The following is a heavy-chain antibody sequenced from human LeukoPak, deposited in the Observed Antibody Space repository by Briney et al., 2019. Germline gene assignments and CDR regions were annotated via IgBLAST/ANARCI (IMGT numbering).Heavy chain of an antibody. Sequence: GGSLRLSCAASGFTFTSYAMSWVRQAPGKGLEWVSGISGSSGSTFYADSVKGRFTISSENSKNTVYLQMNSLRADDTAVYHCAKALYTADYGTPFDYWGQGTLVTVSS. J-gene: IGHJ4*02. CDR2: ISGSSGST. CDR3: AKALYTADYGTPFDY. CDR1: GFTFTSYA. D-gene: IGHD4-17*01. V-gene: IGHV3-23*01.